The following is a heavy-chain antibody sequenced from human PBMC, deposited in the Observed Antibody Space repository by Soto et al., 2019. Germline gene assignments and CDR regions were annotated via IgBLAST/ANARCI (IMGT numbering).Heavy chain of an antibody. CDR1: GDSVSTGSAT. J-gene: IGHJ4*02. CDR3: VLGRTYYRSKWYYDYAVSVRSRISINPDTSKNQFSLQLNSVTPEDTAVYYCVRLVGNSWLDY. V-gene: IGHV6-1*01. CDR2: QYNSSNWYI. D-gene: IGHD3-16*01. Sequence: SQTLSLTCDISGDSVSTGSATLNWIRQSPSRGLEWLGRQYNSSNWYIDNALLWKSRISINPETSKNNFPRRLNPLTPKAPSGSLGVLGRTYYRSKWYYDYAVSVRSRISINPDTSKNQFSLQLNSVTPEDTAVYYCVRLVGNSWLDYWGPGTLVTVSS.